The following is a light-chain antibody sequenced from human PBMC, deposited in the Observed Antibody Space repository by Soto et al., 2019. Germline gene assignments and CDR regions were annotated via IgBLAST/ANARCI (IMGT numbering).Light chain of an antibody. Sequence: EVVLTQSPDTLSLSPGESATLSCRASQSVTRNFLAWYQQRPGQAPRLLIYGASIRATGIPDRFSGRGSGTDFTLTIMRLEPEDFAIYYCHEYGSSLGPGTKVDVK. J-gene: IGKJ3*01. CDR1: QSVTRNF. V-gene: IGKV3-20*01. CDR3: HEYGSS. CDR2: GAS.